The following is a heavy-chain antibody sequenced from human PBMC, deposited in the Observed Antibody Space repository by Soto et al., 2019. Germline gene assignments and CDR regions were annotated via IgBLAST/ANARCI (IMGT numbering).Heavy chain of an antibody. D-gene: IGHD5-12*01. CDR2: IIPIFGTA. CDR1: GGTFSSYA. V-gene: IGHV1-69*06. J-gene: IGHJ6*02. Sequence: WASVKVSCKASGGTFSSYAISWVRQAPGQGLEWMGGIIPIFGTANYAQKFQGRVTITADKSTSTAYMELSSLRSEDTAVYYCARVYYAEYGGYKPYYYYGMDVWGQGTTVTVSS. CDR3: ARVYYAEYGGYKPYYYYGMDV.